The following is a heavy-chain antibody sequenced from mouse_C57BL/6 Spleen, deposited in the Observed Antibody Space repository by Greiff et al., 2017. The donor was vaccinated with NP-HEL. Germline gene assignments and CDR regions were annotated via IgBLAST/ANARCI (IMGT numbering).Heavy chain of an antibody. D-gene: IGHD4-1*01. J-gene: IGHJ3*01. V-gene: IGHV1-85*01. Sequence: VKLQESGPELVKPGASVKLSCKASGYTFTSYDINWVKQRPGQGLEWIGWIYPRDGSTKYNEKFKGKATLTVDTSSSTAYMELHSLTSEDSAVYFCARGTNWAPFAYWGQGTLVTVSA. CDR3: ARGTNWAPFAY. CDR2: IYPRDGST. CDR1: GYTFTSYD.